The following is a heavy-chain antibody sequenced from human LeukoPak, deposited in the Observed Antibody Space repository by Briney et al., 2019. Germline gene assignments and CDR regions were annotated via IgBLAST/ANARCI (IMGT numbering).Heavy chain of an antibody. D-gene: IGHD3-3*01. CDR2: VSYTGDA. V-gene: IGHV4-61*05. CDR3: ARGWNYGDY. J-gene: IGHJ4*02. Sequence: SETLSLTCTVSSGSISSSSYYWGWIRQPPGKGLEWIGYVSYTGDASQNPSLRGRVTMSVDTSNNQVSLELSSVTAADTAVYYCARGWNYGDYWGQGTLVTVSS. CDR1: SGSISSSSYY.